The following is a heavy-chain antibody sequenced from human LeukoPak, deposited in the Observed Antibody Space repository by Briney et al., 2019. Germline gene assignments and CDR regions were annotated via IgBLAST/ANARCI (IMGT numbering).Heavy chain of an antibody. V-gene: IGHV4-59*12. CDR1: GGSISSYY. J-gene: IGHJ6*02. Sequence: SETLSLTCTVSGGSISSYYWSWIRQPPGKGLEWIGYIYYSGSTNYNPSLKSRVTISVDTSKNQFSLKLSSVTAADTAVYYCARGQLDVNPPGIAVAGYYYYYGTDVWGQGTTVTVSS. CDR3: ARGQLDVNPPGIAVAGYYYYYGTDV. D-gene: IGHD6-19*01. CDR2: IYYSGST.